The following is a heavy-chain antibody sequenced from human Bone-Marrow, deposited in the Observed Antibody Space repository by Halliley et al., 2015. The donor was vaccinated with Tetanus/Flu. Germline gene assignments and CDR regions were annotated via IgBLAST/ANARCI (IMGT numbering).Heavy chain of an antibody. Sequence: WIGYVYYTGSPQYNPSLRTRVTISLDTSKSQFSLKLTSVTAADTAIYYCARDSGVGRFGHFTDTWGLGTLVTVSS. J-gene: IGHJ5*02. V-gene: IGHV4-31*02. CDR2: VYYTGSP. D-gene: IGHD3-10*01. CDR3: ARDSGVGRFGHFTDT.